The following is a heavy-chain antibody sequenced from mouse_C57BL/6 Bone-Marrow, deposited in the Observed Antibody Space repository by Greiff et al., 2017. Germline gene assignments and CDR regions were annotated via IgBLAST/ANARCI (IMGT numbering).Heavy chain of an antibody. CDR2: IYLGNGYT. Sequence: EVQLQQSGAELVRPGSSVKMSCKTSGYTFTSYGINWVKQRPGQGLEWIGYIYLGNGYTEYNEKFKGKATLTSETSSSTAYMQLRSLTSEDSAIYFCANYGYDEWFAYWGQGTLVTVSA. V-gene: IGHV1-58*01. D-gene: IGHD2-2*01. CDR3: ANYGYDEWFAY. CDR1: GYTFTSYG. J-gene: IGHJ3*01.